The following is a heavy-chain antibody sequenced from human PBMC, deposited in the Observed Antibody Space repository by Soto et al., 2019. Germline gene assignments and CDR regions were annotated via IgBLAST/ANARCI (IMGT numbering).Heavy chain of an antibody. CDR2: IYHSGST. V-gene: IGHV4-4*02. Sequence: LSLTCAVSGGSISSSNWWSWVRQPPGKGLEWIGEIYHSGSTNYNPSLKSRVTISVDKSKNQFSLKLSSVIAADTAVYYCARVSGSYYYGMDVWGQGTTVTSP. J-gene: IGHJ6*02. D-gene: IGHD1-26*01. CDR1: GGSISSSNW. CDR3: ARVSGSYYYGMDV.